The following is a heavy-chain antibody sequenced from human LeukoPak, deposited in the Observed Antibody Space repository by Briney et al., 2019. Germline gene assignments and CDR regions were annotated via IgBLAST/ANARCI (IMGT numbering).Heavy chain of an antibody. CDR1: GGSFSGYY. J-gene: IGHJ4*02. CDR2: INHSGST. CDR3: ARGFPPGYYLY. D-gene: IGHD3-16*01. Sequence: ASETLSLTCADYGGSFSGYYWSWIRQPPGKGLEWIGEINHSGSTNYNPSLKSRVTISVDTSKNQFSLKLSSVTAADTAVYYCARGFPPGYYLYWGQGTPVTVSS. V-gene: IGHV4-34*01.